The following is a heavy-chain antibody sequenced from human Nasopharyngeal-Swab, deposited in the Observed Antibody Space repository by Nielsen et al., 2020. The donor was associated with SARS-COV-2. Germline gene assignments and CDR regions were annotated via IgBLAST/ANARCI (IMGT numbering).Heavy chain of an antibody. D-gene: IGHD2-2*01. CDR1: GGSISSYY. CDR2: IYYSGST. V-gene: IGHV4-59*08. Sequence: TLSLTCTVSGGSISSYYWSWIRQPPGKGLEWIGYIYYSGSTNYNPSLKSRVTISVDTSKNQFSLKLSSVTAADTAVYYCASGNCSSTSCTSQKYYYYYYMDVWGKGTTVTVSS. CDR3: ASGNCSSTSCTSQKYYYYYYMDV. J-gene: IGHJ6*03.